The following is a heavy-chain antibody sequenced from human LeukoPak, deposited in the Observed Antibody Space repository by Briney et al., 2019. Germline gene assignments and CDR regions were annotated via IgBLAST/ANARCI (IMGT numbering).Heavy chain of an antibody. CDR2: IYYSGST. D-gene: IGHD3-10*01. V-gene: IGHV4-59*12. Sequence: SETLSLTCTVSGGSISSYYWSWIRQPPGKGLEWIGYIYYSGSTNYNPSLKSRVTISVDTSKNQFSLKLSSVTAADTAVYYCAREPPSDSGSGSYFQYYYYYMDVWGKGTTVTVSS. CDR3: AREPPSDSGSGSYFQYYYYYMDV. CDR1: GGSISSYY. J-gene: IGHJ6*03.